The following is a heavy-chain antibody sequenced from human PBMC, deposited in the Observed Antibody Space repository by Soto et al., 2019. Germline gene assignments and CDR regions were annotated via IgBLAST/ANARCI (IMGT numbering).Heavy chain of an antibody. D-gene: IGHD3-10*01. CDR1: GVSISSGNYY. Sequence: PSETLSLTCTVSGVSISSGNYYWTWIRQPPGKGLEWIGYMHYSGNTYYNPSLKSRVTISVDTSKNQFSLKLSSVTAADTAVYYCARRPTRHTGLAFDIWGQGTMVTVSS. V-gene: IGHV4-30-4*01. CDR2: MHYSGNT. CDR3: ARRPTRHTGLAFDI. J-gene: IGHJ3*02.